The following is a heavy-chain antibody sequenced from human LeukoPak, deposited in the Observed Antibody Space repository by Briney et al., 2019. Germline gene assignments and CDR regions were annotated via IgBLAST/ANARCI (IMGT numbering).Heavy chain of an antibody. V-gene: IGHV4-34*01. CDR1: GGSFSGYY. CDR3: ARVGYQQLSPTDY. Sequence: PSETLSLTCAVYGGSFSGYYWSWIRQPPGKGLEWIGEINHSGSTNYNPSLKSRVTISVVTSKNQFSLKLSSVTAADTAVYYCARVGYQQLSPTDYWGQGTLVTVSS. CDR2: INHSGST. J-gene: IGHJ4*02. D-gene: IGHD6-13*01.